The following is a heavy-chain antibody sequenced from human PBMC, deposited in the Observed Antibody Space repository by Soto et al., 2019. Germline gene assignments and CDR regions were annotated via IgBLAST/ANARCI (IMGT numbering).Heavy chain of an antibody. D-gene: IGHD3-22*01. V-gene: IGHV1-18*01. CDR1: GYSFATSG. CDR3: ARAGQYYDSSGYAD. CDR2: ISAYNGNT. Sequence: QVKLVQSGTEVKKPGASMKVSCKASGYSFATSGISWVRQAPGQGLEWKGWISAYNGNTNYDQKLQDRISMTTDTSTSRAYLELRSLRSYATAVYYCARAGQYYDSSGYADWGQGTLVTVSS. J-gene: IGHJ4*02.